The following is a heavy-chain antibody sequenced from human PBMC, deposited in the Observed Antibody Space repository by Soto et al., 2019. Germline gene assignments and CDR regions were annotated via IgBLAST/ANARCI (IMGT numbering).Heavy chain of an antibody. Sequence: EVQLVESGGGLVKPGGSLRLSCAASGFTFSNYSMNWVRQAPGKGLEWVSSISSSTSYIYNADSVKGRFTISRDNLKNSLYLQMNSLRAEDTAVYYCARWFGFNGNDWDRWFDPWGQGTLVIVSS. V-gene: IGHV3-21*01. CDR1: GFTFSNYS. CDR3: ARWFGFNGNDWDRWFDP. J-gene: IGHJ5*02. D-gene: IGHD5-12*01. CDR2: ISSSTSYI.